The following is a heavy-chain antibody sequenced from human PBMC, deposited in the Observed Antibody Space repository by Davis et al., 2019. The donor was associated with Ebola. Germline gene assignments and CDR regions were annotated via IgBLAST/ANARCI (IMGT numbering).Heavy chain of an antibody. V-gene: IGHV1-69*10. CDR1: GFIFSSYW. CDR3: ASLTELGY. CDR2: IIPILGIA. D-gene: IGHD2-21*02. J-gene: IGHJ4*02. Sequence: SCAASGFIFSSYWMSWVRQAPGQGLEWMGGIIPILGIASYAQNFQGRLTITADESTSTAFMDLGSLRSDDTAVYSCASLTELGYWGQGTPVTVSS.